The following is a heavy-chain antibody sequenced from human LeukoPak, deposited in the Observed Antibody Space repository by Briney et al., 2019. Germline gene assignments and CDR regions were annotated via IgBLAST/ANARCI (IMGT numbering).Heavy chain of an antibody. V-gene: IGHV3-23*01. CDR3: AKDRSIGTYYTFDH. CDR2: ISASGLMT. CDR1: GYSFTNYA. J-gene: IGHJ4*02. Sequence: GESLKISCKGSGYSFTNYAMTWVRQAPGKGLEWVSSISASGLMTYYADSVKGRFTVSRDNSKNSLYLQMSSLTAADTAVYYCAKDRSIGTYYTFDHWGQGTLVTVSS. D-gene: IGHD1-26*01.